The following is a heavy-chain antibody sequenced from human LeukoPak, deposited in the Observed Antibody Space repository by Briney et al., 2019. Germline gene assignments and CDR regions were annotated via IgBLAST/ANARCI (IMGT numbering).Heavy chain of an antibody. V-gene: IGHV3-30*04. Sequence: GGSLRLSCAASGFTFSSYAMHWVRQAPGKGLEWVAVISYDGSNKYYADSVKGRFTISRDNSKNTLYLQMNSLRAEDTAVYYCAREGGSSEISDYWGQGTLVTVSS. CDR2: ISYDGSNK. CDR3: AREGGSSEISDY. D-gene: IGHD6-6*01. J-gene: IGHJ4*02. CDR1: GFTFSSYA.